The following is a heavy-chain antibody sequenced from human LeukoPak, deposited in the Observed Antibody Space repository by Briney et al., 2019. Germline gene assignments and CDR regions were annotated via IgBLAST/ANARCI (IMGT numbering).Heavy chain of an antibody. J-gene: IGHJ4*02. CDR2: IKQDGSEQ. Sequence: AGGSLRLSCAASGCTFSSYWMNWVRQAPGRGREWVANIKQDGSEQYYVDSVKGRFTISRDNAKNSLYLQMNSLRVEDTAVYYCARGSSGSYDYWGQGTLVTVSS. D-gene: IGHD6-19*01. V-gene: IGHV3-7*03. CDR3: ARGSSGSYDY. CDR1: GCTFSSYW.